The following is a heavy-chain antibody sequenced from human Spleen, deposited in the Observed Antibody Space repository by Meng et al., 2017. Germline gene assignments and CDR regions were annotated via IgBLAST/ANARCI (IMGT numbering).Heavy chain of an antibody. D-gene: IGHD2-2*01. CDR3: ARDHGVVVPAARGYGMDV. J-gene: IGHJ6*02. CDR1: GFTFSSYW. Sequence: GESLKISCAASGFTFSSYWMHWVRQAPGKGLVWVSRINSDGSSTSYADSVKGRFTISRDNSKNTLYLQMNSLRAEDTAVYYCARDHGVVVPAARGYGMDVWGQGTTVTVSS. V-gene: IGHV3-74*01. CDR2: INSDGSST.